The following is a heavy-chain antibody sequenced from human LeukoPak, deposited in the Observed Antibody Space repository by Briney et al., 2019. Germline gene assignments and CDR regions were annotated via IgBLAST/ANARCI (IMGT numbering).Heavy chain of an antibody. CDR1: GFTFSDYG. Sequence: GGSLRLSCTASGFTFSDYGMHWVRQAPGKGLEWVAIIWYDGYNKYYADSVRGRFTISRDNSKNTVYVQMNNLRAEDTAVYYCARDRDRAEFHFDYWGQGTLVTVSS. D-gene: IGHD1-14*01. CDR3: ARDRDRAEFHFDY. V-gene: IGHV3-33*01. J-gene: IGHJ4*02. CDR2: IWYDGYNK.